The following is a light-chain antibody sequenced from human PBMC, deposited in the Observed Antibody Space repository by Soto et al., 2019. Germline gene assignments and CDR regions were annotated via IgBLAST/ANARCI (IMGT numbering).Light chain of an antibody. Sequence: QSVLTQPPSASGTPGQRVTISCSGSSSNIGRDPVNWYQELPGTAPKLLIYDNNQRPSGVPDRFSGSKSGTSASPAISGLQSEAEADYFCAGWNGSLRGFVFGTGTKLTVL. V-gene: IGLV1-44*01. J-gene: IGLJ1*01. CDR3: AGWNGSLRGFV. CDR1: SSNIGRDP. CDR2: DNN.